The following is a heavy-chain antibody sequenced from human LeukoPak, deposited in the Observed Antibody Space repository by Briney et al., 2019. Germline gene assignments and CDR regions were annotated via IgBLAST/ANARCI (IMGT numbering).Heavy chain of an antibody. CDR2: IFHSETT. D-gene: IGHD3-10*01. Sequence: KPSGTLSLTCAVSGGFISSSNWWSWVRQSPGKGLEWIGEIFHSETTNYNPSLKSRVTISLDQSKNQFSLRLSSVTAADTAVYYCARGERYYYGWYYFDYWGQGTLVTVSS. V-gene: IGHV4-4*02. J-gene: IGHJ4*02. CDR1: GGFISSSNW. CDR3: ARGERYYYGWYYFDY.